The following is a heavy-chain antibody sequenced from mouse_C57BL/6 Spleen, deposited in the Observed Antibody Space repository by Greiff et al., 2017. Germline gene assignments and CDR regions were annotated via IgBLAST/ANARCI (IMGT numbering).Heavy chain of an antibody. V-gene: IGHV2-2*01. CDR2: IWRGGST. CDR1: GFSLTSYG. CDR3: ARNYYGYDVGAMDY. D-gene: IGHD2-2*01. J-gene: IGHJ4*01. Sequence: VQLQQSGPGLVQPSPSLSITCTVSGFSLTSYGVHWVRQSPGKGLEWLGVIWRGGSTDYTATFISRLSISKDKSKSQVFFKTNSLQADDSTIYYCARNYYGYDVGAMDYWGQGTSVTVSS.